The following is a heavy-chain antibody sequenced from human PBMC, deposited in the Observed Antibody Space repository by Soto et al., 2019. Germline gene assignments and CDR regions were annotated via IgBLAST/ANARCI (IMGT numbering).Heavy chain of an antibody. CDR1: GASITSSNW. CDR3: ARDLWGYCGTDCYPLDV. Sequence: KASETLSLTCAVSGASITSSNWWSWVRQPPGKGLEWIGEMYASGSTSYNPSLKSRVTISVDKSKNQFSLKLNSLTAADTAVYYCARDLWGYCGTDCYPLDVWGQGTTVTVSS. D-gene: IGHD2-21*02. CDR2: MYASGST. V-gene: IGHV4-4*02. J-gene: IGHJ6*02.